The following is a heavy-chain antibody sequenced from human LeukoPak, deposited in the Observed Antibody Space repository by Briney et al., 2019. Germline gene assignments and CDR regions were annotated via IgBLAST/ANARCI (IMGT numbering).Heavy chain of an antibody. Sequence: GGSLRLSCAASGFTFSTYWMHWVCQAPGKGLMWVSRIISDGSSTSYADSVKGRFTISRDNAKNTLYLQMNSLRAEDTALHYCVREPRVPLHPYSSGVFDNWGQGTLVTVSS. V-gene: IGHV3-74*01. J-gene: IGHJ4*02. CDR3: VREPRVPLHPYSSGVFDN. CDR2: IISDGSST. CDR1: GFTFSTYW. D-gene: IGHD6-19*01.